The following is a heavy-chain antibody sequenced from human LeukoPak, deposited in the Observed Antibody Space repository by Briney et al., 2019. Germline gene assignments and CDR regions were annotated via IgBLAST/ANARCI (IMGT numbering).Heavy chain of an antibody. CDR1: GFTFSSYG. D-gene: IGHD1-26*01. J-gene: IGHJ3*02. V-gene: IGHV3-30*02. CDR3: AKDKSGSYYNAFDI. Sequence: GGSLRLSCAASGFTFSSYGMHWVRQAPGKGLEWVAFIRYDGSNKYYADSVKGRFTISRDNSKNTLYLQMNSLRAEDTAVYYCAKDKSGSYYNAFDIWGQGTMVTVSS. CDR2: IRYDGSNK.